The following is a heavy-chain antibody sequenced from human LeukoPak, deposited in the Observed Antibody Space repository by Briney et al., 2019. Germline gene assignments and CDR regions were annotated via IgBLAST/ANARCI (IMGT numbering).Heavy chain of an antibody. CDR3: VRHLMYSTGGHYFDS. D-gene: IGHD6-13*01. V-gene: IGHV5-51*01. CDR1: GDGFSSYL. Sequence: GEALKISCQGSGDGFSSYLLGWGLRVPGKGLEDMLSIYPGDSAARYSPSFQGQVTISVDKSINTAYLQWSSLKASDTAIYYCVRHLMYSTGGHYFDSWGQGTQVTVSS. J-gene: IGHJ4*02. CDR2: IYPGDSAA.